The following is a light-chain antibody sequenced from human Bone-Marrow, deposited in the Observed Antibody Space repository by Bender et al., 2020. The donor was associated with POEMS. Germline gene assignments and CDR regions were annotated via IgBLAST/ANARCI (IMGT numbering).Light chain of an antibody. J-gene: IGLJ2*01. CDR2: EVT. V-gene: IGLV2-8*01. Sequence: QSALTQPPSASGALGQSFTISCTGAGRDIGGDNFVSWYQQHPGKAPKLLIYEVTKRPSGVPDRFSGSKTGNTASLPISGLQTEDEADYYCSSYAGSNNVVFGGGTKLTVL. CDR1: GRDIGGDNF. CDR3: SSYAGSNNVV.